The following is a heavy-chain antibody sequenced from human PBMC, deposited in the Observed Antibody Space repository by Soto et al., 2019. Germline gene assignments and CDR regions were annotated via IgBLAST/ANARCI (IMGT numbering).Heavy chain of an antibody. CDR3: ARDEEQDCAFDI. V-gene: IGHV3-30-3*01. Sequence: QVQLVESGGGVVQPGRSLRLSCAASGFTFSSYAMHWVRQAPGKGLEWVAVISYDGSNKYYADSVKGRFTISRDNSKNALYLQITRLRAESTAVYYVARDEEQDCAFDIWGQGTMVTVSS. CDR1: GFTFSSYA. CDR2: ISYDGSNK. D-gene: IGHD1-26*01. J-gene: IGHJ3*02.